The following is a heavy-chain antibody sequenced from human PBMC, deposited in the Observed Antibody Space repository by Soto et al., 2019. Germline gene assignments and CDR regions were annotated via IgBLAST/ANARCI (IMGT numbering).Heavy chain of an antibody. J-gene: IGHJ4*02. CDR2: INHSGNN. D-gene: IGHD6-13*01. CDR1: GGSFSTYY. CDR3: ARALSSAAGLYFDY. Sequence: SETLSLTCVVSGGSFSTYYYNWIRQSPGKGLEWIGEINHSGNNNYSPSLKSRVTMSLDTSNNQFSLRLSSLTAADTAVYYCARALSSAAGLYFDYWGQGTLVTVSS. V-gene: IGHV4-34*01.